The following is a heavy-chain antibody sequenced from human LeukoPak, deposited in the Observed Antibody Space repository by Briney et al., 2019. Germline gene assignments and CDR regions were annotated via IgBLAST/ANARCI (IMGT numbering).Heavy chain of an antibody. CDR1: GGSISGYY. D-gene: IGHD2-2*01. CDR2: MYTSGGA. Sequence: SETLSLTCSVSGGSISGYYWSWIRQPAGKGLEWIGRMYTSGGAYYKPSLRSRVTMAVDTSKNQISLEVQSVTAADTAVYYCARVGVVPAATFNYYYYYMDVWGKGTTVTVSS. J-gene: IGHJ6*03. V-gene: IGHV4-4*07. CDR3: ARVGVVPAATFNYYYYYMDV.